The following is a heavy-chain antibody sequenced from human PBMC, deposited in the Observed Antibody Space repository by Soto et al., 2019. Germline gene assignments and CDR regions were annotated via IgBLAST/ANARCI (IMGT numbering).Heavy chain of an antibody. CDR1: GGTFSSYA. V-gene: IGHV1-69*13. CDR2: IIPIFGTA. D-gene: IGHD3-22*01. CDR3: ARDLGYYDSSGYPDYGMDV. Sequence: ASVKVSCKASGGTFSSYAISWVRQAPGQGLEWMGGIIPIFGTANYAQKFQGRVTITADESTSTAYMELSSLRSEDTAVYYCARDLGYYDSSGYPDYGMDVWGQGTTVTVSS. J-gene: IGHJ6*02.